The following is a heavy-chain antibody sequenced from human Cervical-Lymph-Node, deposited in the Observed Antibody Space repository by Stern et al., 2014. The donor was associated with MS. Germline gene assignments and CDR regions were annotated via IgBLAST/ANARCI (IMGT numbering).Heavy chain of an antibody. CDR3: ARGGYDYEYPWYYYYSMDV. V-gene: IGHV1-69*01. CDR2: IIPIFRTT. CDR1: GDTFSTNG. D-gene: IGHD5-12*01. J-gene: IGHJ6*02. Sequence: QMQLVQSGAEVKKPGSSVKVSCKASGDTFSTNGFSWVRQAPGQGLEWMGGIIPIFRTTNYAQKFQGRVTITADESTRTIYMELFSLRSEDTAVYYCARGGYDYEYPWYYYYSMDVWGQGTTVTVSS.